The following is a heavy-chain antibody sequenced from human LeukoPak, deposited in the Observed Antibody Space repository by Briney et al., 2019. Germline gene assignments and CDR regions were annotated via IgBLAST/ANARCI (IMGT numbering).Heavy chain of an antibody. Sequence: TGGSLRLSCAASGFTFSSYCMSWVRQAPGKGLEWVANIKQDGSEKYYVDSVKGRFTISRDNAKNSLYLQMNSLRAEDTAVYYCARDSPAGRTYFDYWGQGTLVTVSS. CDR3: ARDSPAGRTYFDY. CDR2: IKQDGSEK. J-gene: IGHJ4*02. D-gene: IGHD1-1*01. V-gene: IGHV3-7*05. CDR1: GFTFSSYC.